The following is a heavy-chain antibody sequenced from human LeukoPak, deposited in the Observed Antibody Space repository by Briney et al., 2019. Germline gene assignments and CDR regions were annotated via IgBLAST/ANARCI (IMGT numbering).Heavy chain of an antibody. D-gene: IGHD7-27*01. J-gene: IGHJ4*02. V-gene: IGHV1-8*02. CDR3: ARGPPNWGFDY. Sequence: WASVKVSCKASGYTFTSYYMHWVRHTGQGLEWMGWMSPNSGNTGYAQKFQGRVSMTRDTSISTAYMELSSLSSEDTAVYSCARGPPNWGFDYWGQGTLVTVSS. CDR2: MSPNSGNT. CDR1: GYTFTSYY.